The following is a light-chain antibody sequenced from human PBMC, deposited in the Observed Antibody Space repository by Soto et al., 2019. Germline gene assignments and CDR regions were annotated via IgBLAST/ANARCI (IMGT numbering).Light chain of an antibody. V-gene: IGLV2-14*01. CDR2: DVS. CDR1: SSDVGGYNY. CDR3: SSYTSSSTLGYV. J-gene: IGLJ1*01. Sequence: ALTQPASVSGSPGQSITISCTGTSSDVGGYNYVSWYQQHPGRAPKLMIYDVSNRPSGVSNRFSGSKSGNTASLTISGLQAEDEADYYCSSYTSSSTLGYVFGTGTKVTVL.